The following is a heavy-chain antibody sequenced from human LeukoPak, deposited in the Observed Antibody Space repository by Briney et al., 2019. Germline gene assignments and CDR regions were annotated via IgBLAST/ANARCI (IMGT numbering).Heavy chain of an antibody. CDR3: TRDHGNYYGSGSYSPPFDY. D-gene: IGHD3-10*01. CDR1: GFTVSSNY. CDR2: IRSKAYGGTT. V-gene: IGHV3-49*04. J-gene: IGHJ4*02. Sequence: GGSLRLSCAASGFTVSSNYMSWVRQAPGKGLEWVGFIRSKAYGGTTEYAASVKGRFTISRDDSKSIAYLQMNSLKTEDTAVYYCTRDHGNYYGSGSYSPPFDYWGQGTLVTVSS.